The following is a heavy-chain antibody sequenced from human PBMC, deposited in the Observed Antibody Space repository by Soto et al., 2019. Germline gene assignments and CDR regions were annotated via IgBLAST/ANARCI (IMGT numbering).Heavy chain of an antibody. J-gene: IGHJ6*02. D-gene: IGHD5-12*01. V-gene: IGHV1-69*01. CDR1: GGTFSSYA. CDR3: ARGVGRWLHSTPYYYYGIDV. CDR2: IIPIFGTA. Sequence: QVQLVQSGAEVKKPGSSVKVSCKASGGTFSSYAISCVRQAPGQGLEWLGGIIPIFGTANYAQKFQGRVTITADESTSTAYLELSSARSEAAAVYYCARGVGRWLHSTPYYYYGIDVWGQGTTVTVSS.